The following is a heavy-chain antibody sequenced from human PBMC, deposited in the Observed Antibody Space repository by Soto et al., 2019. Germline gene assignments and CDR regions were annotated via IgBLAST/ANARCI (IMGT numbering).Heavy chain of an antibody. CDR3: ARGLRVRGGRGNYGMDV. CDR2: ISYDGSNK. CDR1: GFTFSSYA. Sequence: GGSLRLSCAASGFTFSSYAMHWVRQAPGKGLEWVAVISYDGSNKYYADSVKGRFTISRDNSKNTLYLQMNSLRAEDTAVYYCARGLRVRGGRGNYGMDVWGQGTTVTVSS. D-gene: IGHD3-10*01. V-gene: IGHV3-30-3*01. J-gene: IGHJ6*02.